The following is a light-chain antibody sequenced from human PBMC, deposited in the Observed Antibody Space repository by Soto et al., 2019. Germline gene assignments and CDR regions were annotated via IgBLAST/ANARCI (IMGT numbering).Light chain of an antibody. V-gene: IGKV1-5*03. CDR3: QQYYSYPWT. CDR1: ENISKW. J-gene: IGKJ1*01. CDR2: KAY. Sequence: DIQMTQSPSTLSASVGDRVTITCRATENISKWLAWYQQKPGKAPKLLIYKAYDLELEGGVPSRFSGSGYGTEFALTISSLQPDDFATYYGQQYYSYPWTFGHGTKVEV.